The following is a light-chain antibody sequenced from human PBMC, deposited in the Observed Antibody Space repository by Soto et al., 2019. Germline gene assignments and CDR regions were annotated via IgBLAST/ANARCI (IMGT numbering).Light chain of an antibody. J-gene: IGLJ1*01. CDR1: TPPFGRNS. Sequence: QSVLTQPPSVSGTPGQSVTISCSGGTPPFGRNSVNWYQQLPGTAPKLLIYANSNRPSGVPDRFSGSKSGISASLAITGLQADDEADYYCQSYESSSLSGFVFGSGTKVTVL. CDR3: QSYESSSLSGFV. V-gene: IGLV1-40*01. CDR2: ANS.